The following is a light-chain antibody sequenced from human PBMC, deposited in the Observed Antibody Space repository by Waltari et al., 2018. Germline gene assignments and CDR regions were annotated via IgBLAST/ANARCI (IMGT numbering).Light chain of an antibody. CDR2: DAS. CDR3: QQRSSWTPHT. CDR1: QSVGTY. J-gene: IGKJ2*01. Sequence: EIVLTQSPATLSLSPGETATLSCRASQSVGTYLAWYQQKPGQAPRLLIYDASNRATGIPDRSRGSGSGTDFTLTISSLEPEDFALYYCQQRSSWTPHTFGQGARLEIK. V-gene: IGKV3-11*01.